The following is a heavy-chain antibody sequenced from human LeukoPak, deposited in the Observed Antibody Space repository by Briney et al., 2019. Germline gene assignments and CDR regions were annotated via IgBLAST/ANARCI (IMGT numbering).Heavy chain of an antibody. CDR1: GFTFSSYA. D-gene: IGHD1-26*01. CDR2: ISGSGGST. Sequence: GGYLRLSCAASGFTFSSYAMSWVRQAPGKGLEWVSAISGSGGSTYYADSVKGRFTISRDNAKNTLYLQMNSLRAEDTAVYYCARDGGSYGFDYWGQGTLVTVSS. J-gene: IGHJ4*02. CDR3: ARDGGSYGFDY. V-gene: IGHV3-23*01.